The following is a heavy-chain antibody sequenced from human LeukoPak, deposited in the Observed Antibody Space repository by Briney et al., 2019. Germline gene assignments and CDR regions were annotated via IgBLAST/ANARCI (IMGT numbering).Heavy chain of an antibody. CDR3: SASLKTYCSGGKCHSDYYYYGMDV. CDR1: GFTFSGSA. D-gene: IGHD2-15*01. J-gene: IGHJ6*02. CDR2: IRSKANSYAM. V-gene: IGHV3-73*01. Sequence: GGSLRLSCAASGFTFSGSAIHWVRQASGKGLEWVGRIRSKANSYAMAYAASVEGRFTISRDDSKNTAFLQINALKTEDSAVYYCSASLKTYCSGGKCHSDYYYYGMDVWGQGTTVTVSS.